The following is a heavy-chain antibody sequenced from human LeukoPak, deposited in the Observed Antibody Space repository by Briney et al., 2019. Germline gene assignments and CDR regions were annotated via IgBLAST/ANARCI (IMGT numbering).Heavy chain of an antibody. CDR2: IHYSGSS. D-gene: IGHD4-17*01. CDR1: RGSISSSSYH. CDR3: ARVYDYGADTTPQGEQWYFDL. Sequence: PSETLSLTCTVSRGSISSSSYHWGWIRQPPGKGLEWIGSIHYSGSSYYNPSLKSRVTISVDTSKNQFSLKLSSVTAADTAVYYCARVYDYGADTTPQGEQWYFDLWGRGTLVTVSS. V-gene: IGHV4-39*01. J-gene: IGHJ2*01.